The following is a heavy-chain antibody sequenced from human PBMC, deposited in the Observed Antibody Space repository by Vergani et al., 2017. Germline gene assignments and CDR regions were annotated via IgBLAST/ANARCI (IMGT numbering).Heavy chain of an antibody. Sequence: EVQLVESGGGIVKPGGSLRLSCVASGFSFRNAWMNWVRRTPGKGLEWVGRIKSTFDRGTTDYAAAVKGRFTISRDDSKNTLFLQMNGLKTEDIGVDYFTTDPRYCGDGSCYWLRDHHYYGMDVWGQGTTVTVSS. J-gene: IGHJ6*02. CDR1: GFSFRNAW. V-gene: IGHV3-15*07. D-gene: IGHD2-21*01. CDR3: TTDPRYCGDGSCYWLRDHHYYGMDV. CDR2: IKSTFDRGTT.